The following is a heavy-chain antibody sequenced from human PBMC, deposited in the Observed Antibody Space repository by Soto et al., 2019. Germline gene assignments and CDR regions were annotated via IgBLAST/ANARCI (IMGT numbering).Heavy chain of an antibody. D-gene: IGHD3-22*01. Sequence: ASVKVSCKASGYSFTGYYIHWVRQAPGQGLEWMGWIFPNSGGTRFAQKFQGRVTMTRDTSISTVYMELRTLRSDDTAVCYCAREGMYHYETSDYYPSTYGLDVWGQGTAVTVSS. V-gene: IGHV1-2*02. CDR3: AREGMYHYETSDYYPSTYGLDV. CDR2: IFPNSGGT. J-gene: IGHJ6*02. CDR1: GYSFTGYY.